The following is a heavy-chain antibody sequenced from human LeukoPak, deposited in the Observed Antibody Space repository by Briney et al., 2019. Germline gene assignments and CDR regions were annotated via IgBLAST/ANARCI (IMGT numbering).Heavy chain of an antibody. CDR3: ARDRGQDVPIDI. J-gene: IGHJ4*02. Sequence: GRSLRLSCAASGFTLRSYGMHWVRQAPGEGLEWVAVIWHDGSVLDYSESVKGRFTVSRDNRKNTLYLQMDSLRVEDTAVYYCARDRGQDVPIDIWGQGTLVTVSS. D-gene: IGHD3-10*01. V-gene: IGHV3-33*01. CDR1: GFTLRSYG. CDR2: IWHDGSVL.